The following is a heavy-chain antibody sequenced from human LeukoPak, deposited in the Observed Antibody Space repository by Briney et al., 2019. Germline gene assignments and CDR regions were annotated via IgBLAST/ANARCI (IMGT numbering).Heavy chain of an antibody. V-gene: IGHV4-4*07. J-gene: IGHJ6*03. CDR3: ARDIAAAGTYYYYMDV. CDR1: GGSISSYY. CDR2: IYTSGST. D-gene: IGHD6-13*01. Sequence: SETLSLTCTVSGGSISSYYWSWIRQPAGKGLEWIGRIYTSGSTNYNPSLKSQVTMSVDTSKNQFSLKLSSVTAADTAVYYCARDIAAAGTYYYYMDVWGKGTTVTVSS.